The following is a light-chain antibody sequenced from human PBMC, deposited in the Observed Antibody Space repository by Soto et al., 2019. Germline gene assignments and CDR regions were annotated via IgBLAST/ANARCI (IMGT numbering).Light chain of an antibody. Sequence: QSVLTQPASVSWSPGQSITISCTGTSSDVGGYNYVSWYQQHPGKAPKLMICDVSNRPSGVSNRFSGSKSGNTASLTISGLQAEDEADYYCSSYTSTNTWVFGGGTKLTVL. J-gene: IGLJ3*02. CDR3: SSYTSTNTWV. CDR1: SSDVGGYNY. V-gene: IGLV2-14*03. CDR2: DVS.